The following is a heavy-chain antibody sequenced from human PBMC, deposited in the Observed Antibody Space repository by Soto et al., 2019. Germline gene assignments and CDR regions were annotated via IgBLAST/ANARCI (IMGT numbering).Heavy chain of an antibody. J-gene: IGHJ6*03. V-gene: IGHV6-1*01. CDR3: ARDHIVVVPAATYYYYYMDV. CDR1: GDSVSSNSAA. Sequence: SQTLSLTCAISGDSVSSNSAAWNWIRQSPSRGLEWQGRTYYRSKWYNDYAVSVKSRITINPDTSKNQFSLQLNSVTPEDTAVYYCARDHIVVVPAATYYYYYMDVWGKGTTVTVSS. CDR2: TYYRSKWYN. D-gene: IGHD2-2*01.